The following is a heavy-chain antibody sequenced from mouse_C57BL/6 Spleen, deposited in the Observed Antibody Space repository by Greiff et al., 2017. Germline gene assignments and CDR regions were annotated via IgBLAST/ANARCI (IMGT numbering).Heavy chain of an antibody. Sequence: EVQRVESGPGMVKPSQSLSLTCTVTGYSITSGYDWHWLRHFPGNKLEWMGYISYSGSTNYNPSPKSRISITHDTSKNHFFLKLNSVTTEDTATYYCARGGYSNYVYAMDYWGQGTSVTVSS. V-gene: IGHV3-1*01. CDR2: ISYSGST. D-gene: IGHD2-5*01. J-gene: IGHJ4*01. CDR1: GYSITSGYD. CDR3: ARGGYSNYVYAMDY.